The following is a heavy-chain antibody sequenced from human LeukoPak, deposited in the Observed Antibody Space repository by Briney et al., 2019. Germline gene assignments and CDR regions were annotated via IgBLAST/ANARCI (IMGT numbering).Heavy chain of an antibody. D-gene: IGHD1-26*01. V-gene: IGHV3-48*01. CDR2: ISSSSSTI. CDR3: ARELLVGATIRSDY. J-gene: IGHJ4*02. Sequence: PGGSLRLSCAASGSTFSSYEMNWVRQAPGKGLEWVSYISSSSSTIYYADSVKGRFTISRDNAKNSLYLQMNSLRAEDTAVYYCARELLVGATIRSDYWGQGTLVTVSS. CDR1: GSTFSSYE.